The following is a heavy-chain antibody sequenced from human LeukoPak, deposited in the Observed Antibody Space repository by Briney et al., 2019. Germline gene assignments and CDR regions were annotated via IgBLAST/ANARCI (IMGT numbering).Heavy chain of an antibody. V-gene: IGHV4-30-2*01. CDR1: GGSISSGGYS. CDR2: IYHSGST. CDR3: ARGGLTYYYDSSGYYFDY. J-gene: IGHJ4*02. Sequence: SQTLSLTCAVSGGSISSGGYSWSWIRQPPGKGLEWIGYIYHSGSTYYNPSLKSRVTISVDRSKNQFSLKLSSVAAADTAVYYCARGGLTYYYDSSGYYFDYWGQGTLVTVSS. D-gene: IGHD3-22*01.